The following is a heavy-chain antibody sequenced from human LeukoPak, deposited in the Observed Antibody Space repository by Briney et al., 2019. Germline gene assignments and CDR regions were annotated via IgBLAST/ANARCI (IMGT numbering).Heavy chain of an antibody. CDR1: GGSISSGSYY. D-gene: IGHD5-18*01. V-gene: IGHV4-61*02. J-gene: IGHJ4*02. Sequence: PSQTLSLTCTVSGGSISSGSYYWSWIRQPAGKGLEWIGRIYSSGVTNYNPSLKSRVTISVDTSKNQFSLKLSSVTAADTAVYYCAGFRRGYRSPFDYWGQGTLVTVSS. CDR3: AGFRRGYRSPFDY. CDR2: IYSSGVT.